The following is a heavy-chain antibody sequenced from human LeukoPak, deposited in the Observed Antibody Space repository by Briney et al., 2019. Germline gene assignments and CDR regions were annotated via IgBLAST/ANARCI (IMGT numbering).Heavy chain of an antibody. CDR2: IKQDGSEK. J-gene: IGHJ5*02. V-gene: IGHV3-7*01. CDR3: ARERRPYGWFDP. Sequence: GGSLRLSCAAPGFTFSSYWMSWVRQAPGKGLEWVANIKQDGSEKYYVDSVKGRFTISRDNAKNSLYLQMNSLRAEDTAVYYCARERRPYGWFDPWGQGTLVTVSS. D-gene: IGHD4-17*01. CDR1: GFTFSSYW.